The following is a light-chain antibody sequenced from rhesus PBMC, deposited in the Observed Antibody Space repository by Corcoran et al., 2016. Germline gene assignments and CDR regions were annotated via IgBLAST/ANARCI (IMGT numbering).Light chain of an antibody. CDR3: QQYSSRPYS. V-gene: IGKV1-22*01. CDR2: KAS. Sequence: DIQMTQSPSSLSASVGDTVTITCRASQGISSWLAWYQQKPGKAQKLLSDKASRLQSGVPSRFSGSGSGTDFTLTISSLQSEDFATYYCQQYSSRPYSFGQGTKVEIK. CDR1: QGISSW. J-gene: IGKJ2*01.